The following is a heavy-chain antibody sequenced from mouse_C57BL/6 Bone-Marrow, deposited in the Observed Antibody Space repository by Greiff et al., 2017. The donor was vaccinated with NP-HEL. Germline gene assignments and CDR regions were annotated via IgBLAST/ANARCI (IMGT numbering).Heavy chain of an antibody. Sequence: EVHLVESGGGLVQPGGSLKLSCAASGFTFSDYYMYWVRQTPEKRLEWVAYISNGGGSTYYPDTVKGRFTLSRDNAKNTLYLQRSRLKSEDTAMYYGARSEIYYGSSDDAMDYWGQGTSVTVSS. CDR2: ISNGGGST. CDR3: ARSEIYYGSSDDAMDY. CDR1: GFTFSDYY. J-gene: IGHJ4*01. D-gene: IGHD1-1*01. V-gene: IGHV5-12*01.